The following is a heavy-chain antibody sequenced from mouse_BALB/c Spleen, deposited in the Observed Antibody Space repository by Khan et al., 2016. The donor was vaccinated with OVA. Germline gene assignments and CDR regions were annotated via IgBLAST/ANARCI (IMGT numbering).Heavy chain of an antibody. V-gene: IGHV2-9*02. J-gene: IGHJ2*01. D-gene: IGHD1-3*01. CDR2: IWAGGST. Sequence: QVQLKQSGPGLVAPSQSLSITCTVSGFSLTSYGVHWVRQPPGKGLEWLGVIWAGGSTTYNSALMSRLSISTANSKTQVFLKMNRLQTDDTAMYCCARREDIWGQGTTLTVAS. CDR1: GFSLTSYG. CDR3: ARREDI.